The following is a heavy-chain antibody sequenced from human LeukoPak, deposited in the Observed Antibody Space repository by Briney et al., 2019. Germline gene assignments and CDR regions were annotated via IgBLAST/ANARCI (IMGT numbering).Heavy chain of an antibody. Sequence: GASVKVSCKASGYTFTSYDINWVRQATGQGLEWMGWMNPNSGNTGYAQKFQGRVTITRNTSISTAYMELSSLRSEDTAVYYCAKRSGYGDYLGLDPWGQGTLVTVSS. V-gene: IGHV1-8*03. CDR2: MNPNSGNT. CDR1: GYTFTSYD. CDR3: AKRSGYGDYLGLDP. D-gene: IGHD4-17*01. J-gene: IGHJ5*02.